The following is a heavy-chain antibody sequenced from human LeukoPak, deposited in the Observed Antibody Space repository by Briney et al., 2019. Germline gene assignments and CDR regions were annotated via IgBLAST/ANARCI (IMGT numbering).Heavy chain of an antibody. V-gene: IGHV3-48*01. Sequence: GGSLRLSCAASGFTFSSYSMNWVRQAPGKGLEWVSYISSSSSTIYYADSVKGRFTISRDNAKNSLYLQMNSLRAEDTAVYYCAREPYYYYMDVWGKGTTVTVSS. CDR1: GFTFSSYS. J-gene: IGHJ6*03. CDR2: ISSSSSTI. CDR3: AREPYYYYMDV.